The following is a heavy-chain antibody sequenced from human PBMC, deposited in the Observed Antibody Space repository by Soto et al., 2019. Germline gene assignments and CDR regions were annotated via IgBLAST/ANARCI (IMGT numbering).Heavy chain of an antibody. V-gene: IGHV1-69*13. CDR2: IIPIFGTA. J-gene: IGHJ4*02. Sequence: SVKVSCKASGGTFSSYAISWVRRAPGQGLEWMGGIIPIFGTANYAQKFQGRVTITADESTSTAYMELSSLRSEDTAVYYCARGNGYYDSSGYYFISWGQGTLVTVSS. CDR3: ARGNGYYDSSGYYFIS. D-gene: IGHD3-22*01. CDR1: GGTFSSYA.